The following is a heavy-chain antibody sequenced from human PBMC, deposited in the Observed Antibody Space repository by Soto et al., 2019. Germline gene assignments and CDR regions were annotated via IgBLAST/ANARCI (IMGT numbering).Heavy chain of an antibody. Sequence: LRLSCAASGFTFSSYAMSWVRQAPGKGLEWVSAISGSGGSTYYADSVKGRFTISRDNSKNTLYLQMNSLRAEDTAVYYCAKDRSSSWYSFSDYWGQGTLVTVSS. D-gene: IGHD6-13*01. CDR1: GFTFSSYA. J-gene: IGHJ4*02. V-gene: IGHV3-23*01. CDR3: AKDRSSSWYSFSDY. CDR2: ISGSGGST.